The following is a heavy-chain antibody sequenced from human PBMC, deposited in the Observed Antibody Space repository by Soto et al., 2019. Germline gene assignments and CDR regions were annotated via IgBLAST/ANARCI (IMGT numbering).Heavy chain of an antibody. V-gene: IGHV4-59*01. CDR1: GGSISSYY. D-gene: IGHD2-15*01. CDR3: ARAWDGCSGGSCYPDV. J-gene: IGHJ6*02. Sequence: SETLSLTCTVSGGSISSYYWSWIRQPPGKGLEWIGYIYYSGSTNYNPSLKSRVTISVDTSKNQFSLKLSSVTAADTAVYYCARAWDGCSGGSCYPDVWGQGTTVTVSS. CDR2: IYYSGST.